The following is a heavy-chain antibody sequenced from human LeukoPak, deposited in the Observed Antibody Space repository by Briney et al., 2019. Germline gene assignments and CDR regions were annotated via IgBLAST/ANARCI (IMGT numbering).Heavy chain of an antibody. D-gene: IGHD6-19*01. V-gene: IGHV3-21*01. Sequence: PGGSLRLSCAASGFTFSSYSMNWVRQAPGKGLEWVSSISSSSSYIYYADSVKGRFTISRDNAKNSLYLQMNSLRAEDTAVYYCARLLVAVDGTPCWGQGTLVTVSS. CDR1: GFTFSSYS. CDR3: ARLLVAVDGTPC. J-gene: IGHJ4*02. CDR2: ISSSSSYI.